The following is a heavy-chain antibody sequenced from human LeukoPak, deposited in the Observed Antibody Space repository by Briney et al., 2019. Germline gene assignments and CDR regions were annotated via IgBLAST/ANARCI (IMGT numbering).Heavy chain of an antibody. V-gene: IGHV7-4-1*01. CDR3: ARDLSDQLLSVWFDP. CDR2: INTNTGNP. CDR1: GYTFTSYA. J-gene: IGHJ5*02. D-gene: IGHD2-2*01. Sequence: ASVKVSCKASGYTFTSYAMNWVRQAPGQGLEWMGWINTNTGNPTYAQGFTGRFVFSLDTSVSTAYLQICSLKAEDTAVYCCARDLSDQLLSVWFDPWGQGTLVTVSS.